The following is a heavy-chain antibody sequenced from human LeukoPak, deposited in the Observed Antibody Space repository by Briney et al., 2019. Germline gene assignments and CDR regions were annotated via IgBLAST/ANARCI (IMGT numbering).Heavy chain of an antibody. J-gene: IGHJ6*03. V-gene: IGHV1-46*01. Sequence: ASVKVSCKASGYTFTSYYMHWVRQAPGQGLEWMGIINPSGGSTNYAQKFQGRVTMTRDTSTNTVYMELSSLRSEDTAVYYCARVHQNEYSSSEYYMDVWGKGTTVTVSS. CDR2: INPSGGST. CDR1: GYTFTSYY. D-gene: IGHD6-6*01. CDR3: ARVHQNEYSSSEYYMDV.